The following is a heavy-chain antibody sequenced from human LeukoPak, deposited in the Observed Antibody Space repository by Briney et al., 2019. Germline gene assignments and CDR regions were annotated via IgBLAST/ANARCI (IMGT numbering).Heavy chain of an antibody. Sequence: SETLSLTCAVYGGSFSAYFWTWIRQPPGEGLEWIGAINHTGFTYYTPSLQSRVTISVDASKNQFSLKLSPVTAADTAVYYCARYSSSSLDYWGQGTLLTVSS. CDR1: GGSFSAYF. J-gene: IGHJ4*02. CDR3: ARYSSSSLDY. D-gene: IGHD6-13*01. V-gene: IGHV4-34*01. CDR2: INHTGFT.